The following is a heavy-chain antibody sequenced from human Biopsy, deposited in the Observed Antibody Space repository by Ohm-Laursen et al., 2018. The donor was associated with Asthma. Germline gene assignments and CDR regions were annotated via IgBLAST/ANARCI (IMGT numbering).Heavy chain of an antibody. CDR2: VYYSGST. CDR3: ARGVDRVTGLLDHFDS. Sequence: SQTLSLTCTVSGGSINNFYWSWIRQPPGKGLESIGHVYYSGSTNYNPSLKSRVTISIDASKNQFSLKLTSVTAADPAVYYCARGVDRVTGLLDHFDSWGQGTLVTVSS. J-gene: IGHJ4*02. CDR1: GGSINNFY. D-gene: IGHD2-21*02. V-gene: IGHV4-59*01.